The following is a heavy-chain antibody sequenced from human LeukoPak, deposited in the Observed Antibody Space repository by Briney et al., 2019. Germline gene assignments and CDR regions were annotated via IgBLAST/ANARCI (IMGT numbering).Heavy chain of an antibody. J-gene: IGHJ4*02. CDR1: GGSISSSSYY. CDR3: ARGYCSSGSCYDLLALDY. Sequence: SETLSLTCTVSGGSISSSSYYWGWILQPPGKGLEWIGSIYYSGSTYYNPSLKSRVTISVDTSKNQFSLKLSSVTAADTAVYYCARGYCSSGSCYDLLALDYWGQGTLVTVSS. D-gene: IGHD2-15*01. CDR2: IYYSGST. V-gene: IGHV4-39*01.